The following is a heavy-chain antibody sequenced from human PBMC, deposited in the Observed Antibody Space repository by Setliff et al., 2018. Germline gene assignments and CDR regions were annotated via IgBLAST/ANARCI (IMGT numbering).Heavy chain of an antibody. Sequence: ASETLSLTCTVSGASLSSGTYYWGWIRQPPGKGLEWIGSIYYSGSTYYNPSLKSRVTISVDTSKNQFSLKLSSVTAADTAVYYCARNPYCSSTSCYGYYFDYWGQGTLATVSS. CDR1: GASLSSGTYY. V-gene: IGHV4-39*07. CDR3: ARNPYCSSTSCYGYYFDY. D-gene: IGHD2-2*01. CDR2: IYYSGST. J-gene: IGHJ4*02.